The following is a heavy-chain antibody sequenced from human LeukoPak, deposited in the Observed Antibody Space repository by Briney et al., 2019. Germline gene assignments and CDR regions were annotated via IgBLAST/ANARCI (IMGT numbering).Heavy chain of an antibody. CDR2: TYYRSKWYN. CDR3: ARDLGTTGWHTFDY. J-gene: IGHJ4*02. D-gene: IGHD6-19*01. V-gene: IGHV6-1*01. CDR1: GDSVSSKNGA. Sequence: SQTLSLTCAVSGDSVSSKNGAWNWIRQSPSRGLEWLGRTYYRSKWYNDYAESMEGRMTISQDTSKNQYSLHLNSVAPDDTAVYYCARDLGTTGWHTFDYWGQGTLVTVSS.